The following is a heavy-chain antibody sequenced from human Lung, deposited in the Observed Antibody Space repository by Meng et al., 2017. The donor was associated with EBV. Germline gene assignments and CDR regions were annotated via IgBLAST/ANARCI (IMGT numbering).Heavy chain of an antibody. J-gene: IGHJ2*01. CDR1: GYTFTSYA. V-gene: IGHV7-4-1*02. Sequence: QVQLVQSGSELKQPGASVKVSCRPSGYTFTSYAINWVRQAPGQGLEWMGWINTHTGNPTYGQGFTGRFVLSSDTSVSTANLQISSLKAEDTAVYYCARGGPYPDSSGFHWYFDLWGRGTLVTVSS. CDR3: ARGGPYPDSSGFHWYFDL. D-gene: IGHD3-22*01. CDR2: INTHTGNP.